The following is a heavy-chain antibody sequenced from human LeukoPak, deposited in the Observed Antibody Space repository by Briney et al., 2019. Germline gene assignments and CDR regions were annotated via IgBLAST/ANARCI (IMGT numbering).Heavy chain of an antibody. V-gene: IGHV1-69*04. J-gene: IGHJ4*02. CDR1: GGTFSSYA. CDR2: IIPILGIA. D-gene: IGHD5-24*01. CDR3: ARDRRDGLPPDY. Sequence: VASVKVSCKASGGTFSSYAISWVRQAPGQGLEWMGRIIPILGIANYAQKFQGRVTITADKSTSTAYMELSSLRSEDTAVYYCARDRRDGLPPDYWGQGTLVTVSS.